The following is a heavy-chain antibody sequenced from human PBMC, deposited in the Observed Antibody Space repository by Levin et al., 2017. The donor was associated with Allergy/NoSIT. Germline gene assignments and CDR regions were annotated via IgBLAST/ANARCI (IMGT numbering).Heavy chain of an antibody. J-gene: IGHJ4*02. Sequence: ASVKVSCKASGYTFTSYGITWVRQAPGQGLEWMGWISTYNGNTNYAQKLQGRVTMTTDTSTSTAYMELRSLRSDDTAVYYCARDAYSTSWYNYWGQGTLVTVSS. CDR2: ISTYNGNT. V-gene: IGHV1-18*01. CDR1: GYTFTSYG. CDR3: ARDAYSTSWYNY. D-gene: IGHD6-13*01.